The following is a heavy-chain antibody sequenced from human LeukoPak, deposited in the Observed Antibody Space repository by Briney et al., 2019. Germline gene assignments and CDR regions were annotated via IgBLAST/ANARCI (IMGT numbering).Heavy chain of an antibody. CDR3: ARDSGYYYMDV. CDR2: ISSSSSYI. V-gene: IGHV3-21*01. CDR1: GFTFSSYS. Sequence: PGGSLRLSCAASGFTFSSYSMTGVRQAPGKGLEWVSSISSSSSYIYYADSVKGRFTISRDNAKNSLYLQMNSLRAEDTAVYYCARDSGYYYMDVWGKGTTVTVSS. J-gene: IGHJ6*03.